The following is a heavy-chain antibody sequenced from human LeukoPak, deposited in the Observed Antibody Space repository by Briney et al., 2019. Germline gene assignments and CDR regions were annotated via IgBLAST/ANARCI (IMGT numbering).Heavy chain of an antibody. CDR1: GCTFTDYG. V-gene: IGHV1-18*01. CDR3: ARDFRISAPPGY. CDR2: VSAYNGAT. J-gene: IGHJ4*02. Sequence: ASVKVSCKASGCTFTDYGFAWVRQAPGQGLEWVGWVSAYNGATNYAQKFQGRVTMTTDTSANTAYMELRSLRFDDTAIYYCARDFRISAPPGYWGQGTLVTVSS. D-gene: IGHD6-6*01.